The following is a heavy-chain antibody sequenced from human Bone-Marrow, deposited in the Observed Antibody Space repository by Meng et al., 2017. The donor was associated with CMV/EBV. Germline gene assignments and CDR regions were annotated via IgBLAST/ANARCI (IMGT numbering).Heavy chain of an antibody. J-gene: IGHJ5*02. CDR1: GGSFSGYY. Sequence: QLQQGGAGLLKPSETLSLTCAVYGGSFSGYYWSWIRQPPGKGLEWIAEINHSGNTNYNPSLKSRVTISVDTSKNQFSLKLSSVTAADTAVYYCATVGLGMNWFDPWGQGTLVTVSS. V-gene: IGHV4-34*01. CDR3: ATVGLGMNWFDP. CDR2: INHSGNT.